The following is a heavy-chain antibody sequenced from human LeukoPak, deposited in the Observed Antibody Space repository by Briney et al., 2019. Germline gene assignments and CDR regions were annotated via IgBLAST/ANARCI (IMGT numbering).Heavy chain of an antibody. CDR3: ARPTAHYDFWSGYYKRDAFDI. V-gene: IGHV4-39*01. CDR1: GGSISSRSYY. J-gene: IGHJ3*02. Sequence: SETLSLTCTVSGGSISSRSYYWGWIRQPPGKGLEWIGSIYYSGSTYYNPSLKSRVTISVDTSKNQFSLKLSSVTAADTAVYYCARPTAHYDFWSGYYKRDAFDIWGQGTMVTVSS. CDR2: IYYSGST. D-gene: IGHD3-3*01.